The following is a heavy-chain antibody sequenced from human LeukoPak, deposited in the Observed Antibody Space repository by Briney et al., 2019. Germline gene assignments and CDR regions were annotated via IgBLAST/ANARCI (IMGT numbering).Heavy chain of an antibody. V-gene: IGHV3-21*01. CDR3: GRVGGRSKAAKGDAFDI. J-gene: IGHJ3*02. CDR2: ISSGSTYM. CDR1: GFTFNSYS. Sequence: PGGSLRLSCAASGFTFNSYSMNWVRQAPGKGLEWVSSISSGSTYMYYADPVKGRFTISRDNAQNSMYLQMNSLRAEDTAVYYCGRVGGRSKAAKGDAFDIWGQGTMVTVSS. D-gene: IGHD6-6*01.